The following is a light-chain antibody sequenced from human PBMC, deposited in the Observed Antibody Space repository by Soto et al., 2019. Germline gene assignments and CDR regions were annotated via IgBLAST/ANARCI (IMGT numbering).Light chain of an antibody. V-gene: IGKV3-15*01. Sequence: EIGMTQSPATLSVSPGERATLSCRASQSVSSNFACYQQKPGQAPRLLIYGASTRATGIPARFSGSGSGTEFTLTISRLQSEDFAVYYCQQYNNWPPYTFGQGTQLEIK. CDR2: GAS. CDR3: QQYNNWPPYT. CDR1: QSVSSN. J-gene: IGKJ2*01.